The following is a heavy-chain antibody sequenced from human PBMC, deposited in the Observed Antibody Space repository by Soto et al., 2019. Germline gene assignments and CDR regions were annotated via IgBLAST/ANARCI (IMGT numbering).Heavy chain of an antibody. CDR3: AKDRDGTIFGVVINLYFDY. CDR1: GFTFSSYG. D-gene: IGHD3-3*01. Sequence: PGGSLRLSCAASGFTFSSYGMHWVRQAPGKGLEWVAVISYDGSNKYYAYSVKGRFTISRDNSKNTLYLQMNSLRAEDTAVYYCAKDRDGTIFGVVINLYFDYWGQGTLVTVSS. V-gene: IGHV3-30*18. CDR2: ISYDGSNK. J-gene: IGHJ4*02.